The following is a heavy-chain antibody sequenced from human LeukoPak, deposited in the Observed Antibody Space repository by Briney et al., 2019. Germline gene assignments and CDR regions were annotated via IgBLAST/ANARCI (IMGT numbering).Heavy chain of an antibody. Sequence: SVKVSCKASGGTFSSYAISWLRQAPGQGLEWMGGIIPIFGTANYAQKFQGRVTITADASTSTAYMELSSLRSEDTAVYYCARVPYDFWSGYPTAYYFDYWGQGTLVTVSS. J-gene: IGHJ4*02. CDR2: IIPIFGTA. CDR3: ARVPYDFWSGYPTAYYFDY. CDR1: GGTFSSYA. V-gene: IGHV1-69*01. D-gene: IGHD3-3*01.